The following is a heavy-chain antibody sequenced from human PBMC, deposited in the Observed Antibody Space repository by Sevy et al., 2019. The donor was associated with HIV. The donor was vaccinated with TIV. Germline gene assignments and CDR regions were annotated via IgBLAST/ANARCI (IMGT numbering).Heavy chain of an antibody. CDR3: AKTLQKLPFQPHYFDY. Sequence: GGSVRLSCAASGFTLGSYTMNWVRQAPGEGLEWVASISATGGSTYYADSVKGRFTISRDVSKGLLYLQMNSLTAEDTAIFYCAKTLQKLPFQPHYFDYWGQGTLVTVS. J-gene: IGHJ4*02. D-gene: IGHD2-21*02. V-gene: IGHV3-23*01. CDR2: ISATGGST. CDR1: GFTLGSYT.